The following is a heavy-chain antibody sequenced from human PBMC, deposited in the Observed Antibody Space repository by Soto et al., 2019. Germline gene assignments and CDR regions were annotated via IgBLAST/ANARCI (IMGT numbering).Heavy chain of an antibody. V-gene: IGHV6-1*01. D-gene: IGHD2-21*02. CDR3: TKQKGDSRTYNGIDV. CDR1: GDSVSSNSAA. J-gene: IGHJ6*02. Sequence: SQTLSLTCAISGDSVSSNSAAWNWIRQSPSRGLEWLGRAYYRSQWYYDSAVSVRSRITVIPDTSKNQFSLQLNSVTPEDTAVYYCTKQKGDSRTYNGIDVWGQGPTVTVSS. CDR2: AYYRSQWYY.